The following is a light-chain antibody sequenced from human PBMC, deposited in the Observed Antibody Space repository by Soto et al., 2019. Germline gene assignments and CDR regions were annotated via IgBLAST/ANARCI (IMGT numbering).Light chain of an antibody. CDR3: KQYGRSPLT. CDR1: QYVDYNY. V-gene: IGKV3-20*01. CDR2: GVS. Sequence: EIVLTQSPGTVSFSPGERATLSCRASQYVDYNYLAWYQQKPGQAPRLLIYGVSTRAAGISDRFSGSGSGKDFTLTISRLEPEDFPVYHCKQYGRSPLTFGGGSKVEIX. J-gene: IGKJ4*01.